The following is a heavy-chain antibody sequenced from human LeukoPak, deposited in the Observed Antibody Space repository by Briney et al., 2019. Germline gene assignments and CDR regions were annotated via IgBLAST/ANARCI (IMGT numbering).Heavy chain of an antibody. CDR3: AKEVTPNYSGFDAFDI. CDR1: GFTFSAYE. V-gene: IGHV3-48*03. D-gene: IGHD2-15*01. J-gene: IGHJ3*02. Sequence: GGSLRLSCAASGFTFSAYEMDWVRQAPGKGLEWISYISSSESTIYHADSVKGRFTISRDDAKNSLYLQMNSLRAEDTAVYYCAKEVTPNYSGFDAFDIWGQGTMVTVSS. CDR2: ISSSESTI.